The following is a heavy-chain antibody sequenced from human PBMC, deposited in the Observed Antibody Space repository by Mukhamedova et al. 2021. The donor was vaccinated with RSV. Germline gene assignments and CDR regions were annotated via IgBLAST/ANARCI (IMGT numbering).Heavy chain of an antibody. CDR3: ARDSPHYFGSGSYFDY. J-gene: IGHJ4*02. CDR2: ISSSGSTI. Sequence: MSWIRQAPGKGLEWVSYISSSGSTIYYADSVKGRFTISSDNAKNSLYLQMNSLRAEDTAVYYFARDSPHYFGSGSYFDYLCQGTL. V-gene: IGHV3-11*01. D-gene: IGHD3-10*01.